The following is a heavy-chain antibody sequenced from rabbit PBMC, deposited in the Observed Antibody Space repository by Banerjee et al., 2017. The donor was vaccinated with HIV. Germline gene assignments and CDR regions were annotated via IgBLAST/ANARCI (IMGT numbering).Heavy chain of an antibody. J-gene: IGHJ6*01. CDR1: GFPFSSGYD. V-gene: IGHV1S40*01. Sequence: QSLEESGGDLVKPGASLHPTCTAPGFPFSSGYDMGWARQPPGKGLEWIACVYGGSSGSTYYATWATGRFTISKTSSTTVTLQMTSLTAADTATYFCARDTGTSFSTYGMDLWGPGTLVTVS. CDR3: ARDTGTSFSTYGMDL. D-gene: IGHD8-1*01. CDR2: VYGGSSGST.